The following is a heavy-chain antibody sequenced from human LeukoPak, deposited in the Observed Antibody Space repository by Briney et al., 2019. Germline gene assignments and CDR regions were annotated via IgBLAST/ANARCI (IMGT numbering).Heavy chain of an antibody. CDR2: ISAYNGNT. CDR3: ATVIVWGTAEDY. V-gene: IGHV1-18*01. Sequence: GASVKVSCKASGYTFTSYGISWVRQAPGQGLEWMGWISAYNGNTNYAQKLQGRVTMTEDTSTDTAYVELSSLRSEDTAVYYCATVIVWGTAEDYWGQGTLVTVSS. J-gene: IGHJ4*02. CDR1: GYTFTSYG. D-gene: IGHD3-16*01.